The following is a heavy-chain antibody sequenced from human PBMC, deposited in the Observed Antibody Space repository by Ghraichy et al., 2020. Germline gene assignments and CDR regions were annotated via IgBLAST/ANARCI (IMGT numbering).Heavy chain of an antibody. CDR2: IYTSGST. D-gene: IGHD2-15*01. V-gene: IGHV4-4*07. CDR3: ARDHCSGGSCYSPYYYYGMDV. CDR1: GGSISSYY. Sequence: SETLSLTCTVSGGSISSYYWSWIRQPAGKGLEWIGRIYTSGSTNYNPSLKSRVTMSVDTSKNQFSLKLSSVTAADTAVYYCARDHCSGGSCYSPYYYYGMDVWGQGTTVTVSS. J-gene: IGHJ6*02.